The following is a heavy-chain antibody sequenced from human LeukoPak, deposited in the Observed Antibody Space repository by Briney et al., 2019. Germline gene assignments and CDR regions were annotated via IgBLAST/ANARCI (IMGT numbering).Heavy chain of an antibody. V-gene: IGHV1-69*05. D-gene: IGHD3-3*01. CDR3: ARGLPYYDFWSGYYMEFDP. Sequence: SVKVSCKASGGTFSSYAISWVRQAPGQGLEWMGGIIPIFGTANYAQKFQGRVTITTDESTSTAYMELSSLRSEDTAVYYCARGLPYYDFWSGYYMEFDPWGQGTLVTVSS. CDR2: IIPIFGTA. J-gene: IGHJ5*02. CDR1: GGTFSSYA.